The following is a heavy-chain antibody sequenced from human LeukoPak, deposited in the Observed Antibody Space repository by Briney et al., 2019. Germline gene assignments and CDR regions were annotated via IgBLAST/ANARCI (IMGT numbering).Heavy chain of an antibody. CDR1: GFTFSSYS. Sequence: HPGGSLRLSCAASGFTFSSYSMTWVRQAPGKGLEWVSVIYSGGSTYYADSVKGRFTISRDNSKNTLYLQMNSLRAEDTAVYYCARDLGPRSGSYVWGQGTLVTVSS. CDR2: IYSGGST. J-gene: IGHJ4*02. V-gene: IGHV3-53*01. CDR3: ARDLGPRSGSYV. D-gene: IGHD1-26*01.